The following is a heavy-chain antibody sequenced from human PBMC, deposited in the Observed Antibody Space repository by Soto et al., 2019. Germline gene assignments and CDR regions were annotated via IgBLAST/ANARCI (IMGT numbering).Heavy chain of an antibody. CDR1: GYTVTSYG. D-gene: IGHD3-9*01. V-gene: IGHV1-18*04. CDR2: ISAYNGNT. Sequence: GASVKDSCKASGYTVTSYGISWVRQAPGQGLEWMGWISAYNGNTNYAQKLQGRVTMTTDTSTSTAYMELRSLRSDDTAVYYCARLDYDILTSPRHAASDYWGQGTLVTVSS. CDR3: ARLDYDILTSPRHAASDY. J-gene: IGHJ4*02.